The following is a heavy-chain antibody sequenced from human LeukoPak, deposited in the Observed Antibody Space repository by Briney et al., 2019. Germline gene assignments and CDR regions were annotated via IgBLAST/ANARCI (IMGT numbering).Heavy chain of an antibody. CDR3: ATSYYGSKSGGY. Sequence: HPGGSLRLSCAASGFTFDDNAMHWVRQAPGKGLEWVSLISGDGGSTYYADSVKGRFTISRDNSKNTLSLQMNSLRTEDTAVYYCATSYYGSKSGGYWGQGTLVTVSS. V-gene: IGHV3-43*02. J-gene: IGHJ4*02. CDR2: ISGDGGST. D-gene: IGHD3-10*01. CDR1: GFTFDDNA.